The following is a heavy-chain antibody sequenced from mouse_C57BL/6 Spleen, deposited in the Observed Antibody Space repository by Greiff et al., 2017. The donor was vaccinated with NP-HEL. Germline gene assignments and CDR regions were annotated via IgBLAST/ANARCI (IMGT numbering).Heavy chain of an antibody. CDR2: IYPGSGST. Sequence: QVQLQQPGAELVKPGASVKMSCKASGYTFTSYWITWVKQRPGQGLEWIGDIYPGSGSTNYNEKFKSKATLTVDTSSSTAYMQLSSLTSEDSAVDYCASGGDYDPPFDYWGQGTTLTVSS. J-gene: IGHJ2*01. D-gene: IGHD2-4*01. CDR3: ASGGDYDPPFDY. V-gene: IGHV1-55*01. CDR1: GYTFTSYW.